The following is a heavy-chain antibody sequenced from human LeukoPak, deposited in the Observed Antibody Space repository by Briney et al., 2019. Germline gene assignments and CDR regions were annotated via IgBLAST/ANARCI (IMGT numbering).Heavy chain of an antibody. CDR1: GGSISSSSYY. Sequence: SETLSLTCTVFGGSISSSSYYWGWIRQPPGKGLEWIGSIYYSGSTYYNPSLKSRVTISVDTFKNQFSLKLSSVTAADTAVYYCARERSRVGATGILDYWGQGTLVTVSS. CDR2: IYYSGST. D-gene: IGHD1-26*01. J-gene: IGHJ4*02. V-gene: IGHV4-39*07. CDR3: ARERSRVGATGILDY.